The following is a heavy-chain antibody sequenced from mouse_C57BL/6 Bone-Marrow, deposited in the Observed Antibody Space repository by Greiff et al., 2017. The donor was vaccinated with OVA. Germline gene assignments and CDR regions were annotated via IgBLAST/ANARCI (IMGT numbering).Heavy chain of an antibody. CDR3: TRKGHYYGSSSYYFDY. Sequence: VQLQQSGAELVRPGALVTLSCKASGYTFTDYEMHWVKQTPVHGLEWIGAIDPETGGTAYNQKFKGKAILTADKSSSTAYMELRSLTSEDSAVYYCTRKGHYYGSSSYYFDYWGQGTTLTVSS. V-gene: IGHV1-15*01. J-gene: IGHJ2*01. D-gene: IGHD1-1*01. CDR2: IDPETGGT. CDR1: GYTFTDYE.